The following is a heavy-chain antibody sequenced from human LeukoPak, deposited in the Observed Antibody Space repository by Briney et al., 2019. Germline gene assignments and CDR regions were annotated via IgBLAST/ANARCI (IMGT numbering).Heavy chain of an antibody. CDR1: GGTFSSYS. Sequence: ASVKVSCKASGGTFSSYSISWVRQAPGQGLEWTGRIIPIFDIPNYAQKFQGRVTIAADKSTSTAYMELSSLRSEDTAVCYCARDFKESEWNDAHWFDPWGQGTLVTVSS. D-gene: IGHD1-1*01. V-gene: IGHV1-69*04. J-gene: IGHJ5*02. CDR3: ARDFKESEWNDAHWFDP. CDR2: IIPIFDIP.